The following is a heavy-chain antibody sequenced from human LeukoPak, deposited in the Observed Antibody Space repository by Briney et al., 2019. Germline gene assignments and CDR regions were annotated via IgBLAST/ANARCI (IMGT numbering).Heavy chain of an antibody. J-gene: IGHJ5*02. D-gene: IGHD2-2*01. CDR2: NYYSGST. V-gene: IGHV4-59*01. CDR1: SDSISSYY. CDR3: ARDRYCSSTSCYGGWFDP. Sequence: PSETLSLTCTVSSDSISSYYWSWIRQPSGKGLECVGYNYYSGSTNYNPSLKSRVTISVDTSKNQFSLKLSSVTAADTAVYYCARDRYCSSTSCYGGWFDPWGQGTLVTVSS.